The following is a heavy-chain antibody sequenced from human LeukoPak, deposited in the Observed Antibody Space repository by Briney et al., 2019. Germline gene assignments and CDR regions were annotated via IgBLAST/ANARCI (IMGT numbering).Heavy chain of an antibody. CDR2: INHSGST. CDR3: ARGSLRYFDWLRHYNWFDP. J-gene: IGHJ5*02. V-gene: IGHV4-39*07. Sequence: SETLSLTCTVSGGSISSGGYYWSWIRQHPGKGLEWIGEINHSGSTNYNPSLKSRVTISVDTSKNQFSLKLSSVTAADTAVYYCARGSLRYFDWLRHYNWFDPWGQGTLVTVSS. CDR1: GGSISSGGYY. D-gene: IGHD3-9*01.